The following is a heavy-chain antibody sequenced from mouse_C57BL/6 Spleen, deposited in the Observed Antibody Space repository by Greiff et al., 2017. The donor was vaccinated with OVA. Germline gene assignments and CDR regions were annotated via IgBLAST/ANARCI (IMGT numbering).Heavy chain of an antibody. Sequence: DVMLVQSGGDLVKPGGSLKLSCAASGFTFSSYGMSWVSQTPDKRLEWVATISSGGSYTYYPHSVKGRFTISRDNADNTLYLQMSSLKSEDTAMYYCTRLDSNFYFDDWGKGTTLTVSS. CDR3: TRLDSNFYFDD. CDR2: ISSGGSYT. CDR1: GFTFSSYG. D-gene: IGHD2-5*01. V-gene: IGHV5-6*02. J-gene: IGHJ2*01.